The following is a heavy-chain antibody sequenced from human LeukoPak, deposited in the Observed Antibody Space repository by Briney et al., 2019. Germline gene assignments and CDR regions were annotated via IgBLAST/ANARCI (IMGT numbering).Heavy chain of an antibody. Sequence: PGRSLRLSCAASGFTFSSYGMHWVRQAPGKGLEWVAVIPYDGSNKYYADSVKGRFTISRDNSKNTLYLQMNSLRAEDTAVYYCAKDPVRVVVPAFYYYYGMTSGAKGPRSPSP. J-gene: IGHJ6*02. CDR2: IPYDGSNK. CDR3: AKDPVRVVVPAFYYYYGMTS. V-gene: IGHV3-30*18. CDR1: GFTFSSYG. D-gene: IGHD2-2*01.